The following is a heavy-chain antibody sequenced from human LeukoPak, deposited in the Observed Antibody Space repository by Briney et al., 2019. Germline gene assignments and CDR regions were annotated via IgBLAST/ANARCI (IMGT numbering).Heavy chain of an antibody. CDR3: ARLRAMVSPFDP. Sequence: SETLSLTCTVSGGSISSYYWSWIRQPPGKGLEWIEYIYTSGSTNYNPSLKSRVTISVDTSKNQFSLKLSSVTAADTAVYYCARLRAMVSPFDPWGQGTLVTVSS. CDR2: IYTSGST. CDR1: GGSISSYY. V-gene: IGHV4-4*09. D-gene: IGHD5-18*01. J-gene: IGHJ5*02.